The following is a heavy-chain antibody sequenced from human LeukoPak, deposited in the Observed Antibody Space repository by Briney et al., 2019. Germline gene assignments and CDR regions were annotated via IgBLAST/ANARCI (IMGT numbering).Heavy chain of an antibody. J-gene: IGHJ6*02. V-gene: IGHV3-74*01. Sequence: PGGSLRLSCAASGFTFSSYWMHWVRQAPGKGLVWVSRINSDGSSTNYADSVKGRFTISRDNAKNTLYLQMNSLRPEDTAVYYCARFGIEEGYYYYYYGMDVWGQGTTVTVSS. D-gene: IGHD3-16*01. CDR3: ARFGIEEGYYYYYYGMDV. CDR2: INSDGSST. CDR1: GFTFSSYW.